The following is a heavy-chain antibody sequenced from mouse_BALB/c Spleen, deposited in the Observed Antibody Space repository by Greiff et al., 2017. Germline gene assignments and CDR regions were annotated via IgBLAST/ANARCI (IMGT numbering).Heavy chain of an antibody. Sequence: EVKLMESGPSLVKPSQTLSLTCSVTGDSITSGYWNWIRKFPGNKLEYMGYISYSGSTYYNPSLKSRISITRDTSKNQYYLQLNSVTTEDTATYYCARRTTVVPLFDYWGQGTTLTVSS. CDR3: ARRTTVVPLFDY. D-gene: IGHD1-1*01. V-gene: IGHV3-8*02. J-gene: IGHJ2*01. CDR2: ISYSGST. CDR1: GDSITSGY.